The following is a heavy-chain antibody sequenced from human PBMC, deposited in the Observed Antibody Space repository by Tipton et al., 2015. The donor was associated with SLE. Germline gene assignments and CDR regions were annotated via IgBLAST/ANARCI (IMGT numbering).Heavy chain of an antibody. D-gene: IGHD3-9*01. CDR2: INHSGSA. Sequence: TLSLTCAVYVGSFSGYQWSWIRQPPGEGLEWIGEINHSGSANYNPSLKSRVTISVDTSKNQFSLKLSSVTAADTAVYYCARGNFLTGYWMDVWGKGTTVTVSS. V-gene: IGHV4-34*01. J-gene: IGHJ6*04. CDR1: VGSFSGYQ. CDR3: ARGNFLTGYWMDV.